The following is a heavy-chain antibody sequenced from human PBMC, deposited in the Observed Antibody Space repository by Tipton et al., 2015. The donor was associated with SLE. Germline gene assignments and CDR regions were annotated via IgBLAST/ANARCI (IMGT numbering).Heavy chain of an antibody. Sequence: LRLSCTVSGASMSGDYWSWIRQPPGGGLEWIGYVFYGGGTNYNPSLKSRVTMSVDTAKNQFSLKLTSVTAADTAVYYCARGMLTWRGAIIGVDVWGKGTAVSVSS. D-gene: IGHD2-8*01. CDR3: ARGMLTWRGAIIGVDV. CDR2: VFYGGGT. V-gene: IGHV4-59*08. CDR1: GASMSGDY. J-gene: IGHJ6*04.